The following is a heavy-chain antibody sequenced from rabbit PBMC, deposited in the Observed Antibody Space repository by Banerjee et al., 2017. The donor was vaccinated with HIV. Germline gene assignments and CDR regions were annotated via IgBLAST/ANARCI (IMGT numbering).Heavy chain of an antibody. V-gene: IGHV1S47*01. CDR2: IYPDYGST. CDR1: GIDFSSYG. Sequence: QEQLVESGGGLVTLGGSLKLSCKASGIDFSSYGISWVRQAPGKGLEWIAYIYPDYGSTDYASWVNGRFTISLDNAQNTVFLQMTSLTAADTATYFCARDASSSGYYRDYGMDLWGQGTLVTVS. CDR3: ARDASSSGYYRDYGMDL. D-gene: IGHD1-1*01. J-gene: IGHJ6*01.